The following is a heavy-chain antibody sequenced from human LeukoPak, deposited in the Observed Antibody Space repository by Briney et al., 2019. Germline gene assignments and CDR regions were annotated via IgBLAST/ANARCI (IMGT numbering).Heavy chain of an antibody. CDR1: GFTFSSYN. D-gene: IGHD1-26*01. CDR3: ARDPYSGSYGNYYYYFMDV. CDR2: ITSGSSYI. J-gene: IGHJ6*03. Sequence: GGSLRLSCTTSGFTFSSYNMNWVRQAPGKGLEWVSSITSGSSYIYYADSVKGRFTISRDNAKNSLYLQMNSLRAEDTAVYYCARDPYSGSYGNYYYYFMDVWGKGTTVTISS. V-gene: IGHV3-21*01.